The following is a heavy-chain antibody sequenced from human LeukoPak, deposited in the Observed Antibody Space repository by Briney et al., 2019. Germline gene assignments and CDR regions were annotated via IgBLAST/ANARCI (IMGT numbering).Heavy chain of an antibody. CDR2: ISGSGGGT. J-gene: IGHJ3*02. D-gene: IGHD6-13*01. V-gene: IGHV3-23*01. CDR1: GFTFSSYA. CDR3: AKDRALGGAAAGADAFDI. Sequence: PGGSLRLSCAASGFTFSSYAMSWVRQAPGKGLEWVSAISGSGGGTYYADSVKGRFTISRDNSKNTLYLQMNSLRAEDTAVYYCAKDRALGGAAAGADAFDIWGQGTMVTVSS.